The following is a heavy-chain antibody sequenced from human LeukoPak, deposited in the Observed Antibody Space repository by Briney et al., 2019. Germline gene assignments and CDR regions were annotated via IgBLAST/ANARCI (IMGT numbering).Heavy chain of an antibody. CDR1: GFTFSIYS. CDR2: ISSRSSNK. J-gene: IGHJ3*02. V-gene: IGHV3-48*01. D-gene: IGHD1-26*01. CDR3: AKGGSHDAFDI. Sequence: GGSLRLSCAASGFTFSIYSMNWGRQAPGKGLVWVSYISSRSSNKYYADSVKGRFTISRDNSKNTLYLQMNSLRAEDTAVYYCAKGGSHDAFDIWGQGTMVTVSS.